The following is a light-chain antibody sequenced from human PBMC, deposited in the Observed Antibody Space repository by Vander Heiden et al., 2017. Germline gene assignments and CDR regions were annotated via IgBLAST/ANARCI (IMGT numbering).Light chain of an antibody. V-gene: IGKV3-15*01. CDR1: QSVSSN. CDR3: QQYNNGHLLLT. Sequence: EIVMTHSPSTLSVSPGERATLACRASQSVSSNLAWYEQKQRQARKLLIYGASTRATGITARFTGSGDGTEGTLTISSLQSEEFAVYYCQQYNNGHLLLTFGGGTKVEIK. CDR2: GAS. J-gene: IGKJ4*01.